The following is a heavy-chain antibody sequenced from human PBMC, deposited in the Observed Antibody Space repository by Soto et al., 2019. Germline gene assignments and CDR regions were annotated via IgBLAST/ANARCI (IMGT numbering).Heavy chain of an antibody. V-gene: IGHV3-74*01. D-gene: IGHD3-10*01. CDR1: GFTFSSYW. CDR2: INSDGSST. J-gene: IGHJ4*02. CDR3: ASGGLWFGEYNFDY. Sequence: GGSLRLSCAASGFTFSSYWMHWVRQAPGKGLVWVSRINSDGSSTSYADSVKGRFTISRDNAKNTLYLQMNSLRAEDTAVYYCASGGLWFGEYNFDYWGQGTLVTVSS.